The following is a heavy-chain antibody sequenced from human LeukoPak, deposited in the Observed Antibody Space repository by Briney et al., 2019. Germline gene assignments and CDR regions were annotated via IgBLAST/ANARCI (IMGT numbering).Heavy chain of an antibody. D-gene: IGHD2-2*01. CDR3: ARYCSSTSCYPLYYYMDV. CDR2: IIPIFGTA. Sequence: SVKVSCKASGGTFSSYAISWVRQAPGQGLEWMGGIIPIFGTANYAQKFQGRVTITADESTSTAYTELSSLGSEDTAVYYCARYCSSTSCYPLYYYMDVWGKGTTVTVSS. CDR1: GGTFSSYA. V-gene: IGHV1-69*13. J-gene: IGHJ6*03.